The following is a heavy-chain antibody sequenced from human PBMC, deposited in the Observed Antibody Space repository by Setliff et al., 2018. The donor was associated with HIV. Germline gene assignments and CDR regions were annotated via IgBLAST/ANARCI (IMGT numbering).Heavy chain of an antibody. CDR3: ARYRMSYCGGDCSNWFDP. D-gene: IGHD2-21*02. J-gene: IGHJ5*02. Sequence: SVKVSCKTSGGTFSGYVLIWVRQAPGQGLEWMGGIIPLFGTANYAQKFQGRVTITTDKSTSTAYMELSSLRSDDTAVYYCARYRMSYCGGDCSNWFDPWGQGTLVTVSS. CDR2: IIPLFGTA. V-gene: IGHV1-69*05. CDR1: GGTFSGYV.